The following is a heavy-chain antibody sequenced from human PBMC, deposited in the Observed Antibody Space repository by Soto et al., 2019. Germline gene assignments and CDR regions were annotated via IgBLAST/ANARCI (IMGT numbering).Heavy chain of an antibody. J-gene: IGHJ5*02. CDR1: GYTFSDYD. CDR2: MNPYSGNT. V-gene: IGHV1-8*01. D-gene: IGHD3-16*01. Sequence: QVQLVQSGAEVKKPGDSVKVSCKASGYTFSDYDINWVRQAAGQGLEWMGWMNPYSGNTGYAQKFQGRVTMTTDTSIPTAYLELSSLTVADKAIYYCARGRFRRTWFDPWGQGTLVTVSS. CDR3: ARGRFRRTWFDP.